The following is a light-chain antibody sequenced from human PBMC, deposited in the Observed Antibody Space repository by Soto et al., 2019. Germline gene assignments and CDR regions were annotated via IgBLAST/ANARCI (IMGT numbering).Light chain of an antibody. V-gene: IGLV2-11*01. CDR1: SSDVGAYDY. CDR2: DVT. Sequence: QSVLTQPRSVSESPGQSVTISCTGTSSDVGAYDYVSWYQQHPGKAPQLMIYDVTKRPSGVPHRFSGSRSGNTASLTISGLQAKDDADYYCCSYAGSYTWVFGGGTKLTVL. CDR3: CSYAGSYTWV. J-gene: IGLJ2*01.